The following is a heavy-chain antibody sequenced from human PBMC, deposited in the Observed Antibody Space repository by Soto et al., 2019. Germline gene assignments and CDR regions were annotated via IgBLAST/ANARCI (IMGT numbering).Heavy chain of an antibody. Sequence: QVQLQQSGPGLVKPSETMSLTCTVSDDSISTYYWSWIRQPAGKGLEWVARIYTNGGTTYNPSLKSRVPVSVDTSGKWLSLELSSVTGADTAVYYCARDRTVDYVEYYFDYWGQGTLVTVSS. D-gene: IGHD4-17*01. CDR3: ARDRTVDYVEYYFDY. J-gene: IGHJ4*02. CDR2: IYTNGGT. CDR1: DDSISTYY. V-gene: IGHV4-4*07.